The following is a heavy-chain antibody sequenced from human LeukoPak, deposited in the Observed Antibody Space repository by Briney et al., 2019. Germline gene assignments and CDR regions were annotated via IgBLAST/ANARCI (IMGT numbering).Heavy chain of an antibody. J-gene: IGHJ4*02. CDR1: GFTFSTCS. V-gene: IGHV3-48*01. Sequence: GGSLRLSCAASGFTFSTCSVNWVRQAPGKGLEWASYISSSSSTIYYADSVKGRFTISRDNAKNSLYLQMNSLRAEDTAVYYCARGCSGGSCRAGYWGQGTLVTVSS. CDR3: ARGCSGGSCRAGY. CDR2: ISSSSSTI. D-gene: IGHD2-15*01.